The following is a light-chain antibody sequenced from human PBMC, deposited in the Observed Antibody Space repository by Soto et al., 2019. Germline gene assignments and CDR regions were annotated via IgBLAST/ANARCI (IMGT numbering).Light chain of an antibody. J-gene: IGKJ1*01. Sequence: EIVLTQSPGTLSVSPGERATLSCRASQSVSSNYLAWYQQKPGQPPRLLIYGASSRATGIPDRFSGSGSGTDFTLTISRLQPEDFAVYYCQQHGSSLWTFGQGTKVEIK. CDR1: QSVSSNY. CDR2: GAS. V-gene: IGKV3-20*01. CDR3: QQHGSSLWT.